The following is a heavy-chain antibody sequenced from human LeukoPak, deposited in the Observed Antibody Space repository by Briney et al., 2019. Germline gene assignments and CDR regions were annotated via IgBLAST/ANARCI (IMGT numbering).Heavy chain of an antibody. Sequence: GGSLRLSCAASGFTFLAYDMHWVRQAPGKGLEWVASISYDGTNEYYTDSVQGRFTISRDNSNNTLYLQMNSLRTEDTALYYCAKLSRDIVIGSPYGMDVWGQGTTVTVSS. J-gene: IGHJ6*02. CDR2: ISYDGTNE. CDR1: GFTFLAYD. V-gene: IGHV3-30*18. CDR3: AKLSRDIVIGSPYGMDV. D-gene: IGHD3-9*01.